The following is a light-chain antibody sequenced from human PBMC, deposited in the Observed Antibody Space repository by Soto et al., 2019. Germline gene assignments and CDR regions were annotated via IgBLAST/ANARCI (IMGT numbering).Light chain of an antibody. CDR1: QSINSW. CDR3: QQYHAPWT. CDR2: EAS. V-gene: IGKV1-5*03. Sequence: DFQMTQSPATLSASVGDTVTITCRASQSINSWLAWYQQQSGKAPKLLIYEASSLQSGVPSRFSGSGSGTEFTLTIFSLQPDAFATCYCQQYHAPWTFGQGTTVEIK. J-gene: IGKJ1*01.